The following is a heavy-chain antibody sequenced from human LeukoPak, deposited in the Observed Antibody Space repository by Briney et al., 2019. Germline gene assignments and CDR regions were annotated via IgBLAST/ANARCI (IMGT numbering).Heavy chain of an antibody. CDR3: ARANREMATIRDYYYGMDV. J-gene: IGHJ6*02. Sequence: PSETLSLTCAVYGGSFSGYYWSWIRQPPGKGLEWIGEINHSGSTNYNPSLKSRVTISVDTPKNQFSLKLSSVTAADTAVYYCARANREMATIRDYYYGMDVWGQGTTVTVSS. D-gene: IGHD5-24*01. V-gene: IGHV4-34*01. CDR2: INHSGST. CDR1: GGSFSGYY.